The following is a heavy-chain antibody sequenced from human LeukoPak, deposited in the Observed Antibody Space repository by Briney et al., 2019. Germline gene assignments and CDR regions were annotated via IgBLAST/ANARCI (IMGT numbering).Heavy chain of an antibody. J-gene: IGHJ6*02. D-gene: IGHD2-15*01. CDR2: ISSGGSTI. CDR3: ARAMRCSGGSCSDYYYIMDV. V-gene: IGHV3-48*03. Sequence: GRSLRLSCAASGFTFSTYAMNWVRQAPGKGLEWVSYISSGGSTIYYADSVKGRFTLSRDNAKNSLYLQMNSLRAEDTAVYYCARAMRCSGGSCSDYYYIMDVWGQGTTVTVSS. CDR1: GFTFSTYA.